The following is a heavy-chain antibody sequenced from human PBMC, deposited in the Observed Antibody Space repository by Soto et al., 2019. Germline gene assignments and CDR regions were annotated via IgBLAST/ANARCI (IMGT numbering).Heavy chain of an antibody. D-gene: IGHD3-10*01. CDR2: IYHSGST. CDR3: VRDQGYYGSGSREPSFDY. Sequence: SETLSLTCDVSGGSISSSHWWSWVRQPPEKGLEGIGEIYHSGSTGHNPSLKSRVTISLDKSKNQFSLKLSSVTAADTAVYYCVRDQGYYGSGSREPSFDYWGEGTLVTVSS. CDR1: GGSISSSHW. V-gene: IGHV4-4*02. J-gene: IGHJ4*02.